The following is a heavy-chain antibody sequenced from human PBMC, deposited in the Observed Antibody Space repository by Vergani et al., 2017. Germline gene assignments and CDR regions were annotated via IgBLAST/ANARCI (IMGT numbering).Heavy chain of an antibody. Sequence: EVQLVQAGAEVKKPGESLKISCKGSGYSFTSYWIGWVRQMPGKGLEWMGIIYTGDSDTRYRPSFQGQVTISADKSISTAYLQWSSLKASDTAMYYCATDCGGSCYSTEDYSYYGMDVWGQGTTVTVSS. D-gene: IGHD2-15*01. CDR1: GYSFTSYW. J-gene: IGHJ6*02. V-gene: IGHV5-51*01. CDR3: ATDCGGSCYSTEDYSYYGMDV. CDR2: IYTGDSDT.